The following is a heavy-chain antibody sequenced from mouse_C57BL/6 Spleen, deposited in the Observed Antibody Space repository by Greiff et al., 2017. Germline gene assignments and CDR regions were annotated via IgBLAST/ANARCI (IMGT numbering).Heavy chain of an antibody. CDR2: INPNNGGT. D-gene: IGHD4-1*01. V-gene: IGHV1-18*01. CDR3: ARLTPYWYFDV. Sequence: EVQLQQSGPELVKPGASVKIPCKASGYTFTDYNMDWVKQSHGKSLEWIGDINPNNGGTIYNQKFKGKATLTVDKSSSTAYMELRSLTSEDTAVYYCARLTPYWYFDVWGTGTTVTVSS. J-gene: IGHJ1*03. CDR1: GYTFTDYN.